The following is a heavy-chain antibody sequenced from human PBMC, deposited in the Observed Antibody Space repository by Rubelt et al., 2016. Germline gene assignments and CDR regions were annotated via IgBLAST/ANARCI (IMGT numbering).Heavy chain of an antibody. J-gene: IGHJ3*02. CDR2: IYYSGST. V-gene: IGHV4-39*01. CDR1: GGSISSSSYY. D-gene: IGHD6-6*01. Sequence: QLQLQESGPGLVKPSETLSLTCTVSGGSISSSSYYWGWIRQPPGKGLEWIGSIYYSGSTYYNPSLQSRVTISVDTSKNQFSLKLSSVTAADTAVYYCARGGARDDAFDIWGQGTMVTVSS. CDR3: ARGGARDDAFDI.